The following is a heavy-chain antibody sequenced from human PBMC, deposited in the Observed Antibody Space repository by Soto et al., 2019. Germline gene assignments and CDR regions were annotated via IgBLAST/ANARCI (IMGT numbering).Heavy chain of an antibody. Sequence: QVQLVESGGGVVQPGRSLRLSCAASGFTFSSYAIHWVRQAPGKGLEWVAIISYDGSNKYYADSVKGRFTISRDNSKNTLYLQMNSLRAEDTAVYYCARGYSSSSAALDYWGQGTLVTVSS. V-gene: IGHV3-30-3*01. J-gene: IGHJ4*02. D-gene: IGHD6-13*01. CDR1: GFTFSSYA. CDR2: ISYDGSNK. CDR3: ARGYSSSSAALDY.